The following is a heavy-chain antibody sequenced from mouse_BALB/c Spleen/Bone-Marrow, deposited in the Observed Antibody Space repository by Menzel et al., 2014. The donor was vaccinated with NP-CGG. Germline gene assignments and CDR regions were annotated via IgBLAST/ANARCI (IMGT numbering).Heavy chain of an antibody. V-gene: IGHV5-12-2*01. CDR2: ISNGGGSP. CDR3: ARGNGFAY. J-gene: IGHJ3*01. Sequence: VLLVESGGGLVQPGGSLKLSCAASGFTFSSYTMSWVRQPPEKRLDWFAYISNGGGSPYYPDTVKGRFTISRDNAKNPLYLQMSSLKSEDTAMYYCARGNGFAYWGQGTLVTVSA. CDR1: GFTFSSYT.